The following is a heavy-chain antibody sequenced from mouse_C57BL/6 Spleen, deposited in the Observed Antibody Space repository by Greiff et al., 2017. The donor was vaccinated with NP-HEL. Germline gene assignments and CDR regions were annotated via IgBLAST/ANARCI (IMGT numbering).Heavy chain of an antibody. J-gene: IGHJ4*01. CDR1: GYTFTDYE. Sequence: VQLQQSGAELVRPGASVTLSCKASGYTFTDYEMHWVKQTPVHGLEWIGAIDPETGGTAYNQKFKGKAILTADKSSSTAYMELRSLTSEDSAVYYCTRPLRGYAMDYWGQGTSVTVSS. CDR3: TRPLRGYAMDY. V-gene: IGHV1-15*01. D-gene: IGHD3-3*01. CDR2: IDPETGGT.